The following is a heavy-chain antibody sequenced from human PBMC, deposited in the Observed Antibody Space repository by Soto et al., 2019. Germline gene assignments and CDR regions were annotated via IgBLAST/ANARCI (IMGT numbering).Heavy chain of an antibody. CDR1: GLTLRSFE. J-gene: IGHJ3*02. D-gene: IGHD2-2*01. Sequence: PGEELRLSCRASGLTLRSFEMTGFRQAPGKGLEWVSFISSSGGTKYYADSVKGRFTVSRDNAKNSLYLQVNSLRAEDTDVYYCARGELCSSTNCFGSGAFDIWCQGKIVTV. V-gene: IGHV3-48*03. CDR3: ARGELCSSTNCFGSGAFDI. CDR2: ISSSGGTK.